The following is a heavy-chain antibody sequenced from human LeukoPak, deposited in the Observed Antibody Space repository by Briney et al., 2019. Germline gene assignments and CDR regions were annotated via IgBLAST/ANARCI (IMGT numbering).Heavy chain of an antibody. Sequence: PSETLSLTCAVSGGSISSYYWSWIRQPPAKGLEWIGYIYYSGSTNYNPSLKSRVTISVDTSKNQFSLKLSSVTAADTAVYYCARRGSHYDFWSGIAYYMDVWGKGTTVTVSS. D-gene: IGHD3-3*01. CDR2: IYYSGST. J-gene: IGHJ6*03. CDR1: GGSISSYY. CDR3: ARRGSHYDFWSGIAYYMDV. V-gene: IGHV4-59*01.